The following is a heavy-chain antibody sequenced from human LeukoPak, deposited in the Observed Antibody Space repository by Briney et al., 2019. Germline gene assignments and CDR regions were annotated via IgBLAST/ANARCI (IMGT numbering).Heavy chain of an antibody. J-gene: IGHJ6*02. CDR3: ARDVSHFDYVYPHHAYAMDV. CDR2: IVYSGPS. Sequence: PSQTLSLTCAVSGASISSGGNSWSWIRQPPGKGLEWIGSIVYSGPSYYNPSLKSRISVSLDTSENQFSLKVNSVTAADTAVYYCARDVSHFDYVYPHHAYAMDVWGRGTTVIVSS. D-gene: IGHD3-16*01. V-gene: IGHV4-31*11. CDR1: GASISSGGNS.